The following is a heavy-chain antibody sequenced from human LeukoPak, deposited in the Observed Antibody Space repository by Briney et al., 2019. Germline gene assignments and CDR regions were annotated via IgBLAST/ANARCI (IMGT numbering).Heavy chain of an antibody. J-gene: IGHJ4*02. CDR2: ISGSGGST. CDR1: GFTFSSYA. CDR3: AKGYYGELLFDY. Sequence: GGSLRLSCAASGFTFSSYAMSWVRQAPGKGPEWVSAISGSGGSTYYADSVKGRFTISRDNSKNTLYLQMNSLRAEDTAVYSCAKGYYGELLFDYWGQGTLVTVSS. D-gene: IGHD3-10*01. V-gene: IGHV3-23*01.